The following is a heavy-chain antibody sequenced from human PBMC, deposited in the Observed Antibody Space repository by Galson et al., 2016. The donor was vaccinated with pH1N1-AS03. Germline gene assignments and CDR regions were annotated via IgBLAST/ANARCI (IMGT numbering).Heavy chain of an antibody. CDR2: INPENGVT. Sequence: SVKVSCKASGYIFTDFYVHWVRQAPGQGLEWMGWINPENGVTNYAQKFQAWVTMTGDTSISTAYMELHGLKSDATAVYYCARDPRGPCSSATCATTYYFGMDVWGQGTTVIVSS. V-gene: IGHV1-2*04. D-gene: IGHD1-26*01. J-gene: IGHJ6*02. CDR3: ARDPRGPCSSATCATTYYFGMDV. CDR1: GYIFTDFY.